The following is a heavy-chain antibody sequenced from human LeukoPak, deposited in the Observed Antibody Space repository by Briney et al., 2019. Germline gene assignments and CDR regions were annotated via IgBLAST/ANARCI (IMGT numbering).Heavy chain of an antibody. J-gene: IGHJ4*02. D-gene: IGHD6-19*01. CDR3: AKDSLFIAVATITPDY. CDR2: ISYDGSNK. V-gene: IGHV3-30*18. Sequence: GRSLRLSCAASGFTFSSYGMHWVRQAPGKGLEWVAAISYDGSNKYYADSVKGRFTISRDNSKNTLYLQMNSLRAEDTAVYYCAKDSLFIAVATITPDYWGQGTLVTVSS. CDR1: GFTFSSYG.